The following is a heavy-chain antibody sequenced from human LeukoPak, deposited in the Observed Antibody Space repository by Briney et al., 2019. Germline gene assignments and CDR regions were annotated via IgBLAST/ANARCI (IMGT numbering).Heavy chain of an antibody. J-gene: IGHJ4*02. Sequence: MPGGSLRLSCAASGFIFRTYAMNWVRQAPGKGLEWIGEINHSGSTNYNPSLKSRVTISVDTSKNQFSLKLSSVTAADTAVYYCARRPSGWYFGYWGQGTLVTVSS. CDR1: GFIFRTYA. D-gene: IGHD6-19*01. CDR2: INHSGST. V-gene: IGHV4-34*01. CDR3: ARRPSGWYFGY.